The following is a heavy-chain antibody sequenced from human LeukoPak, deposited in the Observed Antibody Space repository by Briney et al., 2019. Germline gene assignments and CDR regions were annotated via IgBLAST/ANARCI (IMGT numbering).Heavy chain of an antibody. Sequence: PSETLSLTCTVSGGSISSSSYYWGWIRQPPGKGLEWTGSIYYSGSTYYNPSLKSRVTISVDTSKNQFSLKLSSVTAADTAVYYCARDFNTAAGSGVDIWGQGTMVTVSS. J-gene: IGHJ3*02. CDR3: ARDFNTAAGSGVDI. CDR1: GGSISSSSYY. V-gene: IGHV4-39*07. D-gene: IGHD6-13*01. CDR2: IYYSGST.